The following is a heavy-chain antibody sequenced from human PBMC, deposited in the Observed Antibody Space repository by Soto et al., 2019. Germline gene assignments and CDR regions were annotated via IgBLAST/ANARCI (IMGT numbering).Heavy chain of an antibody. D-gene: IGHD2-8*01. J-gene: IGHJ6*02. V-gene: IGHV3-23*01. CDR2: ISGSGGST. CDR1: GFTFSSYA. Sequence: VGSLRLSCAASGFTFSSYAMSWVRQAPGKGLEWVSAISGSGGSTYYADSVKGRFTISRDNSKNTLYLQMNSLRAEDTAVYYCAKVCTNGVCYYYYYGMDVWGQGTTVTVSS. CDR3: AKVCTNGVCYYYYYGMDV.